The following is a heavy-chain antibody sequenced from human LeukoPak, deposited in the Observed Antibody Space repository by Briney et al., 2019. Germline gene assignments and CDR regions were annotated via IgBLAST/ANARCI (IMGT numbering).Heavy chain of an antibody. V-gene: IGHV3-21*01. CDR2: ISRSGRDI. J-gene: IGHJ4*02. Sequence: GGSLRLSCAASGFTFGTYAMNWVRQAPGKGLEWVSSISRSGRDIYYPDSVKGRFTISRDNAKNSLYLQMNDLRADDTAVYYCASSWDYWGQGTLVTVSS. D-gene: IGHD2-15*01. CDR3: ASSWDY. CDR1: GFTFGTYA.